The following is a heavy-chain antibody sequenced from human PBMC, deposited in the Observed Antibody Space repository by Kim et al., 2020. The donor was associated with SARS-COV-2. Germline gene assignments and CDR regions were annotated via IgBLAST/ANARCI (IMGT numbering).Heavy chain of an antibody. Sequence: ASVKVSCKASGYTFTSYGISWVRQAPGQGLEWMGWISAYNGNTNYAQKLQGRVTMTTDTSTSTAYMELRSLRSDDTAVYYCARDQPNLYYYDSSGPTTYFDYWGQGTLVTVSS. J-gene: IGHJ4*02. CDR1: GYTFTSYG. CDR3: ARDQPNLYYYDSSGPTTYFDY. CDR2: ISAYNGNT. D-gene: IGHD3-22*01. V-gene: IGHV1-18*01.